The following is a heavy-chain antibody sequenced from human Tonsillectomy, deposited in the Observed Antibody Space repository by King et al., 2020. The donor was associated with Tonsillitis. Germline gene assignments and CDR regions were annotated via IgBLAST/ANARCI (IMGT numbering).Heavy chain of an antibody. CDR2: INHSGST. CDR1: GGSFSGYY. CDR3: ARGYSSGWYFNY. J-gene: IGHJ4*02. V-gene: IGHV4-34*01. Sequence: VKLQQWGAGLLKPSETLSLTCAVYGGSFSGYYWSWIRQPPGKGLEWIGEINHSGSTNYNPSLKSRVTVSVDTSKNQFSLKLSSVTAADTAVYYCARGYSSGWYFNYWGQGTLVTVSS. D-gene: IGHD6-19*01.